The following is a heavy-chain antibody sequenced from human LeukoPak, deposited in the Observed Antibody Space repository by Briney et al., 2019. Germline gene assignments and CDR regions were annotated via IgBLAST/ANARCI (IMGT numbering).Heavy chain of an antibody. CDR3: AKVFGGHVRNYFDY. D-gene: IGHD5-12*01. J-gene: IGHJ4*02. Sequence: GGSLRLSCAASGFTFSSYAMSWVRQAPGKGLEWVSAISGSGGSTYYADSVKGRFTISRDNSKNTLYLQMNGLRAEDTAVYYCAKVFGGHVRNYFDYWGQGTLVTVSS. V-gene: IGHV3-23*01. CDR1: GFTFSSYA. CDR2: ISGSGGST.